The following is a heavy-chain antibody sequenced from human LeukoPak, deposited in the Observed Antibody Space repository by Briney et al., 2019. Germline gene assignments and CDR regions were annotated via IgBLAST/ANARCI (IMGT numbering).Heavy chain of an antibody. V-gene: IGHV4-39*07. D-gene: IGHD2/OR15-2a*01. CDR3: ARGIGYWFDP. J-gene: IGHJ5*02. CDR2: IYHSGST. CDR1: GGSISSSSYY. Sequence: SETLSLTCTVSGGSISSSSYYWGWIRQPPGKGLEWIGSIYHSGSTYYNPSLKSRVTISVDTSKNQFSLKLSSVTAADTAVYYCARGIGYWFDPWGQGTLVTVSS.